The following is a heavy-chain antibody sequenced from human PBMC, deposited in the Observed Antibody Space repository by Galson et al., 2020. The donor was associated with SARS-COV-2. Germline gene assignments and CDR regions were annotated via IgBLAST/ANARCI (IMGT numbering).Heavy chain of an antibody. Sequence: GGSLRLSCAASGFTFSDYYMSWIRQTPGKGLEWNSYISSSGNDIKYADSVKGRFTVSRDNTKNSLSLQMNSLRAEDTAVYYCVRDVSAAGSHYYSGVDVWGQGTTVTVSS. CDR3: VRDVSAAGSHYYSGVDV. V-gene: IGHV3-11*01. CDR1: GFTFSDYY. D-gene: IGHD6-13*01. J-gene: IGHJ6*02. CDR2: ISSSGNDI.